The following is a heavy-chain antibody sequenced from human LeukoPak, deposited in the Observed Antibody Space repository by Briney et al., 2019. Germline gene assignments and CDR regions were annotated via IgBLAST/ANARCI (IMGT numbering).Heavy chain of an antibody. Sequence: GGSLRLSCAASGFTFSSYEMNWFRKAPGKGLEWVSYISSSGITIYYADSVKGRFTISRDNAKNSLYLQMSSLTAEDTAVYYCARDSYGSGTYYEEYFDYWGQGTLVTVSS. CDR3: ARDSYGSGTYYEEYFDY. V-gene: IGHV3-48*03. D-gene: IGHD3-10*01. J-gene: IGHJ4*02. CDR2: ISSSGITI. CDR1: GFTFSSYE.